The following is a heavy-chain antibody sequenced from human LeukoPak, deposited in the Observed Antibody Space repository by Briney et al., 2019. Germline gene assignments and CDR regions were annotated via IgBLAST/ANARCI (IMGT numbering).Heavy chain of an antibody. CDR1: GFTFSSYA. CDR3: AKDGSQWLVPTNY. J-gene: IGHJ4*02. V-gene: IGHV3-23*01. CDR2: ISGSGGST. D-gene: IGHD6-19*01. Sequence: GGSLRLSCAASGFTFSSYAMSWVRQAPGKGLEWVSAISGSGGSTYYADSVKGRFTISRDDSKNTLYLQMNSLRAEDTAVYYCAKDGSQWLVPTNYWGQGTLVTVSS.